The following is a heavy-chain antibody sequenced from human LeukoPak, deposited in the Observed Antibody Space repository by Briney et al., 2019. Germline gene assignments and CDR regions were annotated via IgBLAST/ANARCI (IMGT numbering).Heavy chain of an antibody. D-gene: IGHD1-26*01. CDR1: GFTFSSYA. V-gene: IGHV3-30-3*01. CDR3: ARDPIKGAPDYFDY. Sequence: GGSLRLSCAASGFTFSSYAMHWVRQAPGKGLEWVAVMAHDGVIMYNADSVKGRFTISRDNSKNTLYLQMNSLTPEDTAVYYCARDPIKGAPDYFDYWGQGTLVTVSS. J-gene: IGHJ4*02. CDR2: MAHDGVIM.